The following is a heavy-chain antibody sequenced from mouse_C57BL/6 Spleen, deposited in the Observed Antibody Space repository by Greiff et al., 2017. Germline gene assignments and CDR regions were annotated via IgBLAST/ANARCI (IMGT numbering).Heavy chain of an antibody. CDR2: ISSGGSYT. CDR3: ARHDYVFDY. V-gene: IGHV5-6*02. J-gene: IGHJ2*01. D-gene: IGHD2-4*01. CDR1: GFTFSSYG. Sequence: DVKLVESGGDLVKPGGSLKLSCAASGFTFSSYGMSWVRQTPDKRLEWVATISSGGSYTYYPDSVKGRFTISRDNAKNTLYLQMSSLKSEDTAMYYCARHDYVFDYWGKGTTLTVSS.